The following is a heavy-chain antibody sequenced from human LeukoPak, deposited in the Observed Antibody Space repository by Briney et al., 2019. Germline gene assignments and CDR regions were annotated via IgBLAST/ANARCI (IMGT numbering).Heavy chain of an antibody. CDR3: ARGPYYYDSSGSHDAFDI. J-gene: IGHJ3*02. V-gene: IGHV4-34*01. CDR2: INHSGST. Sequence: SETLSLTCTVSGGSISSYYWSWIRQPPGKGLEWIGEINHSGSTNYNPSLKSRVTISVDTSKNQFSLKLSSVTAADTAVYYCARGPYYYDSSGSHDAFDIWGQGTMVTVSS. CDR1: GGSISSYY. D-gene: IGHD3-22*01.